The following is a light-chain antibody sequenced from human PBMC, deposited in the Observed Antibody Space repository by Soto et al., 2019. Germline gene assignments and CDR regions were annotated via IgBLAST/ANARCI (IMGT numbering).Light chain of an antibody. CDR3: QQRSNWPRT. CDR1: QSISNS. V-gene: IGKV3-11*01. Sequence: EIVLTQSPATLSLSPGERATLSCRTSQSISNSLAWYQQKPGQAPSLLIFDASKRATGIPARFSGSGSGTDFTLTISSLEPEDFAVYYCQQRSNWPRTFGQGTKVDIK. CDR2: DAS. J-gene: IGKJ1*01.